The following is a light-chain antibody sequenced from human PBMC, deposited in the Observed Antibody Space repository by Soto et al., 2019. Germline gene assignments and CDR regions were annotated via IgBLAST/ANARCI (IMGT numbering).Light chain of an antibody. V-gene: IGKV1-5*01. J-gene: IGKJ5*01. CDR2: DAS. CDR1: ESIRTW. Sequence: DIQMTQSPSTLSASIGDRFTITCRASESIRTWLAWYQHKPGKAPKFLIYDASSLESGVPSRFSGSGSGTEFTLTISSLQPEDFATYYCQQRNSYPITFGQGTRLEI. CDR3: QQRNSYPIT.